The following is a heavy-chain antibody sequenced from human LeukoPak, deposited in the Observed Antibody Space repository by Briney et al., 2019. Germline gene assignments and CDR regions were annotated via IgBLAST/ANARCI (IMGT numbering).Heavy chain of an antibody. V-gene: IGHV3-33*01. CDR2: IWSDSTNK. Sequence: PGGSLRLSCAASGFTFSTYAMHWVRQAPGKGRGWGAVIWSDSTNKYYADSVRGRFTISRDNSKNTLYLQMSSLRAEDTAMYYCARDRLTTVTTFHFDYWGQGTLVTVSS. CDR1: GFTFSTYA. J-gene: IGHJ4*02. D-gene: IGHD4-17*01. CDR3: ARDRLTTVTTFHFDY.